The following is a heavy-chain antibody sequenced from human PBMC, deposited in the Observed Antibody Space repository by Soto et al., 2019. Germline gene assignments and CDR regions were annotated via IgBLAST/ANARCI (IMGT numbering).Heavy chain of an antibody. D-gene: IGHD6-13*01. V-gene: IGHV4-59*08. J-gene: IGHJ4*02. CDR3: ARSWGSSWYVRGLDY. Sequence: PSETLSLTCTVSGGSISSYYWSWIRQPPGKGLEWIGYIYYSGSTNYNPSLKSRVTISVDMSKNQFSLKLSSVTAADTAVYYCARSWGSSWYVRGLDYWGQGTLVTVSS. CDR1: GGSISSYY. CDR2: IYYSGST.